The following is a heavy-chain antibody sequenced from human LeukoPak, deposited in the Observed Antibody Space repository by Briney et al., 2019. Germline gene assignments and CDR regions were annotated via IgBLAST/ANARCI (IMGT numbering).Heavy chain of an antibody. J-gene: IGHJ4*02. CDR2: ISGSGGST. Sequence: GGSLRLSCAASGFTFSSYAMSWVRQAPGEGLEWVSAISGSGGSTYYADSVKGRFTISRDNSKNTLYLQMNSLRAEDTAVYYCAKDQGGYSGYESLNFDYWGQGTLVTVSS. CDR3: AKDQGGYSGYESLNFDY. D-gene: IGHD5-12*01. CDR1: GFTFSSYA. V-gene: IGHV3-23*01.